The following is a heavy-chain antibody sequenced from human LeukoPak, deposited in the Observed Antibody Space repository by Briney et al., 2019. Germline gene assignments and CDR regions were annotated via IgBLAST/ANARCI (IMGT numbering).Heavy chain of an antibody. CDR3: PRADCSSSTCYLRRSWFDP. D-gene: IGHD2-2*01. V-gene: IGHV3-21*01. CDR2: ISTSSRYI. CDR1: GFTLSNYD. Sequence: GGSLRLSCAASGFTLSNYDMNWVRQAPGKGLEWVSSISTSSRYIYYKDSVRGRFTISKDHAKNSLYLEMTSLRAEYTTVYYCPRADCSSSTCYLRRSWFDPWGQGTLVTVSS. J-gene: IGHJ5*02.